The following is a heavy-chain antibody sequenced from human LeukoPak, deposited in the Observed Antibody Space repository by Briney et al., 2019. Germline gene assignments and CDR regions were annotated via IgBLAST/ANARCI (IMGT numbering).Heavy chain of an antibody. J-gene: IGHJ3*02. CDR3: AKGRYYYDSSDAFDI. Sequence: QPGGSLRLSCAASGFTFSSYAMSWVRQAPGKGLEWASAISGSGGSTYYADSVKGRFTISRDNSKNTLFLQMNSLRAEDTAVYYCAKGRYYYDSSDAFDIWGQGTMVTVSS. CDR2: ISGSGGST. CDR1: GFTFSSYA. D-gene: IGHD3-22*01. V-gene: IGHV3-23*01.